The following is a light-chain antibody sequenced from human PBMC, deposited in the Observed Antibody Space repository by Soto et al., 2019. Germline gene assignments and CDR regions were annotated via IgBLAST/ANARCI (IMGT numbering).Light chain of an antibody. J-gene: IGKJ1*01. CDR2: AAS. CDR1: QRVNNY. CDR3: QHYNSYSEA. Sequence: DVQMTQSPSSLSASVGDRVTIACRGSQRVNNYLNWYQQKPGKAPKLLIYAASTLQSGVPSRFSGSGSGTEFTLTISSLQPDDFATYYCQHYNSYSEAFGQGTKV. V-gene: IGKV1-5*01.